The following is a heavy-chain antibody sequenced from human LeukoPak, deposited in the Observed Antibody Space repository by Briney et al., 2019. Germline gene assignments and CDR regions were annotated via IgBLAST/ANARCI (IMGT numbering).Heavy chain of an antibody. Sequence: PGGSLRLSCAASGFTFSNYAMSWVRQAPGKGLEWVSVITGSGGTTYFADSVKGRFTISRDNSKNMLYLQMNSVRAEDTAVYYCAEQFVDTVVAAFDYWGQGTLVIVSS. CDR3: AEQFVDTVVAAFDY. V-gene: IGHV3-23*01. J-gene: IGHJ4*02. CDR2: ITGSGGTT. CDR1: GFTFSNYA. D-gene: IGHD2-15*01.